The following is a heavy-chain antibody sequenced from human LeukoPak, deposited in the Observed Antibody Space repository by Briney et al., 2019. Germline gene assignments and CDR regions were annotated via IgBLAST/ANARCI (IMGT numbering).Heavy chain of an antibody. CDR3: ARLNYYDSSGYYNSKKYYFDY. J-gene: IGHJ4*02. D-gene: IGHD3-22*01. CDR2: IYTSGST. V-gene: IGHV4-61*09. Sequence: SETLSLTCTVSGGSISSGSYYWSWIRQPAGKGLEWIGHIYTSGSTNYNPSLKSRVTISVDTSKNQFSLKLSSVTAADTALYYCARLNYYDSSGYYNSKKYYFDYWGQGTLVTVSS. CDR1: GGSISSGSYY.